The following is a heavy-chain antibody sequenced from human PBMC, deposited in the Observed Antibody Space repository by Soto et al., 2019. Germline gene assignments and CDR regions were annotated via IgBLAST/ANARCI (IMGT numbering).Heavy chain of an antibody. D-gene: IGHD5-12*01. CDR1: GYTFTSYD. CDR2: MNPNSGNT. CDR3: GRGGYSGYDYVWYGFDY. V-gene: IGHV1-8*01. J-gene: IGHJ4*02. Sequence: ASVKVSCKASGYTFTSYDINWVRQATGQGLEWMGWMNPNSGNTGYAQKFQGRVTMTRNTSISTAYMELSSLRSEDTAVYYCGRGGYSGYDYVWYGFDYWGQGTLVTVSS.